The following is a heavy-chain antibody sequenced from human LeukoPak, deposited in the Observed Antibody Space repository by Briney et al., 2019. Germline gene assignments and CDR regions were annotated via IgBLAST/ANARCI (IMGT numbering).Heavy chain of an antibody. CDR1: GFTFSSYG. J-gene: IGHJ4*02. V-gene: IGHV3-30*18. CDR2: ISYDGSNK. CDR3: AKSPYYDSSGYYFSFDY. Sequence: GGSLRLSCAASGFTFSSYGMHWVRQAPGKGLEWVAVISYDGSNKYYADSVKGRFTISRDNSKNTLYLQMNSLRAEDTAVYYCAKSPYYDSSGYYFSFDYWGQGTLVTVSS. D-gene: IGHD3-22*01.